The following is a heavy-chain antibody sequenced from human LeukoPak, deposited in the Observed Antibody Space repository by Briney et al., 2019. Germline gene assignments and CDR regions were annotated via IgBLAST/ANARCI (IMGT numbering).Heavy chain of an antibody. J-gene: IGHJ5*02. CDR1: GYTFTGYY. Sequence: ASVKVSCKASGYTFTGYYMHWVRQAPGQGLEWMGWINPNSGGTNYAQKFQGRVTMTRDTSIGTAYMELSRLRSDDTAVYYCARVAAAEYWFDPWGQGTLVTVSS. D-gene: IGHD6-13*01. V-gene: IGHV1-2*02. CDR2: INPNSGGT. CDR3: ARVAAAEYWFDP.